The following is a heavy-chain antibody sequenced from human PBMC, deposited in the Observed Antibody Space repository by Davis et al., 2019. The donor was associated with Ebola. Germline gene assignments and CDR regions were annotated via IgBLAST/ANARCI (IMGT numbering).Heavy chain of an antibody. V-gene: IGHV1-24*01. CDR2: FDPEDGET. Sequence: ASVKVSCKVSGYTLTELSMHWVRQAPGKGLEWMGGFDPEDGETIYAQKFQGRVTMTEDTSTDTAYMELMSLRSDDTAVYYCARADEIMPRRFDYWGQGTLVTVSS. D-gene: IGHD2-2*01. CDR1: GYTLTELS. CDR3: ARADEIMPRRFDY. J-gene: IGHJ4*02.